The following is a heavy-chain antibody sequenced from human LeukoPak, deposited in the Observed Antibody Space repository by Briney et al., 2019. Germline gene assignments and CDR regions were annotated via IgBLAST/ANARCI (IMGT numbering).Heavy chain of an antibody. CDR3: TKRVKYGGTWDHFAD. V-gene: IGHV3-23*01. CDR1: GFTFDNYR. J-gene: IGHJ4*02. D-gene: IGHD1-26*01. CDR2: VNADGGNT. Sequence: GGSLRLSCAASGFTFDNYRRSWVRQAPGKGLEWVSTVNADGGNTYYADSVKGRFTISRDNSKSTLILQMNSLRVEDTALYYCTKRVKYGGTWDHFADWGQGTLVTVSS.